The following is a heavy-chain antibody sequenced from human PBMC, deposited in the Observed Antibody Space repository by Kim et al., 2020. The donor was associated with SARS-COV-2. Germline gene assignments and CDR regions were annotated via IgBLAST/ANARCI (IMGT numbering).Heavy chain of an antibody. CDR1: GGSIRSSSYY. D-gene: IGHD6-13*01. Sequence: SETLSLTCTVSGGSIRSSSYYWGWIRQPPGKGLEWIGSINYSGSTYYNPSLKSRVTISLDMSKNQFSLKLNSVTAADTALYYCAREEGIAAAGNDYWGQGTLVTVSS. CDR2: INYSGST. V-gene: IGHV4-39*07. CDR3: AREEGIAAAGNDY. J-gene: IGHJ4*02.